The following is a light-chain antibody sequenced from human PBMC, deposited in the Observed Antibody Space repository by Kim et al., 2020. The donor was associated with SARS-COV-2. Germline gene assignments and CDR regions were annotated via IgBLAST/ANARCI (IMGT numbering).Light chain of an antibody. J-gene: IGKJ5*01. CDR2: AAS. CDR1: QGNWSY. V-gene: IGKV1-9*01. CDR3: QQLNSYPIT. Sequence: ASVGERVTSTFRGSQGNWSYLARYQQKPGKGPKPLNYAASTLESGVPSRFSGSGSGTDFTLTISSLQPEDFATYYCQQLNSYPITFGQGTRLEIK.